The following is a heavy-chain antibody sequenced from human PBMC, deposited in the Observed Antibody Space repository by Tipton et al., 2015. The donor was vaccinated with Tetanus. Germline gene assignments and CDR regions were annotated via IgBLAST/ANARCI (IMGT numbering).Heavy chain of an antibody. Sequence: TLSLTCAVYGGSFSGYYWSWIRQPPGKGLEWIGEINHSGSTNYNPSLKSRVTISVDTPKNQFSLKLSSVTAADTAVYYCARGLTTEFYYGMDVWGQGTTVTVSS. CDR3: ARGLTTEFYYGMDV. CDR1: GGSFSGYY. V-gene: IGHV4-34*01. J-gene: IGHJ6*02. CDR2: INHSGST. D-gene: IGHD4-11*01.